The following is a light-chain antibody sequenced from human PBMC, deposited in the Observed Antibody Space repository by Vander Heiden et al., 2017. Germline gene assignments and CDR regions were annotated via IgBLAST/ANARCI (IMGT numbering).Light chain of an antibody. CDR1: NIGSKS. V-gene: IGLV3-21*02. CDR2: NDS. CDR3: QVWDSSTDHWV. Sequence: SYVLTQPPPVPVAPGQTASITCGGNNIGSKSVHWYQQKPGQAPVVVVYNDSDRPSGIPERLSGSNSGNTATLTISRVEAGDEADYYCQVWDSSTDHWVFGGGTKLTVL. J-gene: IGLJ3*02.